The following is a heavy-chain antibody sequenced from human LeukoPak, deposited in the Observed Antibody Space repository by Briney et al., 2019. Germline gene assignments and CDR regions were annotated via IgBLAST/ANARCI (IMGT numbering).Heavy chain of an antibody. CDR3: ARGGYSSELDH. Sequence: ASVNVSCKASGGTFSSYAISWVRQAPGQGLEWMGGIIPIFGTANYAQKFQGRVTITADESTSTAYMELSSLRSEDTAVYYCARGGYSSELDHWGQGTLVTVSS. CDR2: IIPIFGTA. V-gene: IGHV1-69*13. D-gene: IGHD5-18*01. CDR1: GGTFSSYA. J-gene: IGHJ4*02.